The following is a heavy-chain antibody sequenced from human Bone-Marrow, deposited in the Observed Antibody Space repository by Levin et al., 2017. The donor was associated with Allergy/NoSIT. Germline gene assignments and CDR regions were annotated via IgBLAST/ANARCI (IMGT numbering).Heavy chain of an antibody. J-gene: IGHJ4*02. Sequence: SETLSLTCTVSSGSINSGSYYWGWIRQPPGTGLEWIGSIYYSGSTFYNPSLKSRVTISVDTSKNQFSLKLSSVTAADTAVYYCARRGDYGRSFDYWGQGTLVTVSS. CDR1: SGSINSGSYY. D-gene: IGHD2-21*02. V-gene: IGHV4-39*01. CDR3: ARRGDYGRSFDY. CDR2: IYYSGST.